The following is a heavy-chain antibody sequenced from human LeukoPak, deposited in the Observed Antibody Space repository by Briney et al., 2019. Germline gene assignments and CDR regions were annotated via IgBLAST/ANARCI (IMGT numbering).Heavy chain of an antibody. CDR2: ISTSSSYV. V-gene: IGHV3-21*01. Sequence: SCKASGGTFSSYSMNWVRQAPGKGLEWVSSISTSSSYVYYADSVKGRFTISRDNAKNSLYLQMNSLRAEDTAVYYCARGSEWELLSCDFWGQGTVVTVSS. CDR1: GGTFSSYS. D-gene: IGHD1-26*01. J-gene: IGHJ4*02. CDR3: ARGSEWELLSCDF.